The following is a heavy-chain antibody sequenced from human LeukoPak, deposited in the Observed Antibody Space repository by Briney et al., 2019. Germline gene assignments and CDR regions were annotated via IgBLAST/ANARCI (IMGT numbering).Heavy chain of an antibody. Sequence: SSGTLSPTCGVSGGSISSTNWWTWVRQPPGEGLEWIGEVHLSGRTNYNPSLESRVTMSVDMSENHISLKLTSVTAADTAVYYCAREGGPYRPLDYSGQGTLVTVSS. V-gene: IGHV4-4*02. J-gene: IGHJ4*02. CDR1: GGSISSTNW. CDR3: AREGGPYRPLDY. CDR2: VHLSGRT.